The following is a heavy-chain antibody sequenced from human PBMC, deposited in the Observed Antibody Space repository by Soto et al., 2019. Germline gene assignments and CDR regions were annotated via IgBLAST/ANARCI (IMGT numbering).Heavy chain of an antibody. CDR3: AKDRGSGGENYYYGMDV. CDR2: ISGSGGST. CDR1: RFTFSSYA. V-gene: IGHV3-23*01. J-gene: IGHJ6*02. Sequence: GGSLRLSCAASRFTFSSYAMSWVRQAPGKGLEWVSAISGSGGSTYYADSVKGRFTISRDNSKNTLYLQMNSLRAEDTAVYYCAKDRGSGGENYYYGMDVWGQGTTVTVSS. D-gene: IGHD3-10*01.